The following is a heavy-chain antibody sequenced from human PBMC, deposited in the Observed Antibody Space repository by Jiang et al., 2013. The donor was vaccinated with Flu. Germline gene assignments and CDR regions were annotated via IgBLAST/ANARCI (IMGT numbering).Heavy chain of an antibody. V-gene: IGHV2-70*11. CDR2: IDWDDDK. J-gene: IGHJ6*02. CDR3: ARIRITMGPHPYYGMDV. CDR1: GFSLSTSGMC. Sequence: KPTQTLTLTCTFSGFSLSTSGMCVSWIRQPPGKALEWLARIDWDDDKYYSTSLKTRLTISKDTSKNQVVLTMTNIDPVDTATYYCARIRITMGPHPYYGMDVWGQGTTVTVSS. D-gene: IGHD3-10*01.